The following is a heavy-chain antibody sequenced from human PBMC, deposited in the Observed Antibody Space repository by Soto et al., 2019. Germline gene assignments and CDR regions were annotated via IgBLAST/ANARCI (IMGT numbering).Heavy chain of an antibody. V-gene: IGHV3-30-3*01. D-gene: IGHD2-15*01. Sequence: PGGSLRLSCAASGFTFSSYAMHWVRQAPGKGLEWVAVISYDGSNKYYADSVKGRFTISRDNSKNTLYLQMNSLRAEDTAVYYCARGENSLGFDYWGQGTLVTVSS. J-gene: IGHJ4*02. CDR2: ISYDGSNK. CDR1: GFTFSSYA. CDR3: ARGENSLGFDY.